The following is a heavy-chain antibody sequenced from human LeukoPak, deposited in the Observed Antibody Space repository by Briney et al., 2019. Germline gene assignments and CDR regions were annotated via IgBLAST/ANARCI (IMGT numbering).Heavy chain of an antibody. CDR3: ARGGQWLAPDY. D-gene: IGHD6-19*01. V-gene: IGHV3-7*01. CDR2: IKQDGSEK. Sequence: GGSLRLSCAASGFTFSSYWMSWVRQAPGKGLEWVANIKQDGSEKFYVASVKGRFTISRDNGKNSLYLQMNSPRADDTAVYYSARGGQWLAPDYWGQGTLVTVSS. CDR1: GFTFSSYW. J-gene: IGHJ4*02.